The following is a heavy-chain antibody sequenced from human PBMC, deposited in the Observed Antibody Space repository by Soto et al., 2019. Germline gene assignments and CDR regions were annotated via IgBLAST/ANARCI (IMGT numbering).Heavy chain of an antibody. CDR3: GRLEGTGEAFDI. V-gene: IGHV3-13*01. J-gene: IGHJ3*02. CDR1: GFTFSSYD. Sequence: EVQLVESGGGLVQPGGSLRLSCAASGFTFSSYDMHWVRQATGKGLEWVSAIGTAVDTYYPGSVKGRFTISRENAKNSLYLQMNSLRAGDTAVYYCGRLEGTGEAFDIWGQGTMVTVSS. D-gene: IGHD3-16*01. CDR2: IGTAVDT.